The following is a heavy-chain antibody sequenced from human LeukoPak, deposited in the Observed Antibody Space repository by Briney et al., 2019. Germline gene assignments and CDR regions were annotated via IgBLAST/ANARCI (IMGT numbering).Heavy chain of an antibody. J-gene: IGHJ4*02. CDR1: GGSISSGGYY. D-gene: IGHD3-10*01. CDR3: ASNYYGSGSLDY. Sequence: SETLSLTCTVSGGSISSGGYYWTWIRQHPGKGLEWIGYIYYSGSTYYNPSLKSRVTISVDTSKNQFSLKLSSVTAADTAVYYCASNYYGSGSLDYWGQGNLVTVSS. CDR2: IYYSGST. V-gene: IGHV4-31*03.